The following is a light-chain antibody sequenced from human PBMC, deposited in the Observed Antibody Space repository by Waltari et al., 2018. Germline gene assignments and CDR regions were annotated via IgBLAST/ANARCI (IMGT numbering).Light chain of an antibody. V-gene: IGKV3-20*01. CDR3: QKYGTLPAT. J-gene: IGKJ1*01. CDR2: DAS. Sequence: EIVLTQSPGTLSLSPGERATLSCRASQSVSKYLAWYQQKPGQAPRLLIYDASIRATGIPDRFSGSGWGTDFSLTISRLEPEDFAVYYCQKYGTLPATFGQGTKVQ. CDR1: QSVSKY.